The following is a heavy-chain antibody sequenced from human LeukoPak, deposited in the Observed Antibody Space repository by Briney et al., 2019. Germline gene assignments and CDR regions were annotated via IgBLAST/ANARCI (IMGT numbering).Heavy chain of an antibody. CDR2: ISSSSSTI. J-gene: IGHJ4*02. CDR1: GFTFSSYS. Sequence: PGGSLRLSCAASGFTFSSYSMNWVRQAPGKGLEWVSYISSSSSTIYCADSVKGRFTISRDNAKNSLYLQMNSLRAEDTAVYYCARDLSYYDSSGPYYFDYWGQGTLVTVSS. CDR3: ARDLSYYDSSGPYYFDY. V-gene: IGHV3-48*01. D-gene: IGHD3-22*01.